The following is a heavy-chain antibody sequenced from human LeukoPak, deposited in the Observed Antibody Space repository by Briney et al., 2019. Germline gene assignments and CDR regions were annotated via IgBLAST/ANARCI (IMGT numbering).Heavy chain of an antibody. CDR1: GGTFSSYA. CDR2: IIPIFGTA. D-gene: IGHD1-14*01. Sequence: GASVKVSCKASGGTFSSYAISWVRQAPGQGLEWMGGIIPIFGTANYAQKFQGRVTMTEDTSTDTAYMELSSLRSEDTAVYYCATTQGVPLFDPWGQGTLVTVSS. CDR3: ATTQGVPLFDP. V-gene: IGHV1-69*06. J-gene: IGHJ5*02.